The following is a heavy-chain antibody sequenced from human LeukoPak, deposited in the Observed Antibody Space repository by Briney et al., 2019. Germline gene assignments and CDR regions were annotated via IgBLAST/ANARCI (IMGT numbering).Heavy chain of an antibody. J-gene: IGHJ4*02. D-gene: IGHD2-21*01. V-gene: IGHV3-23*01. CDR1: GFTFSSNA. CDR3: AKGHSIASSFFDY. Sequence: GGSLRLSCAASGFTFSSNAMSWVRQAPGKGLEWVSYITGSGGSTLYADPVKGRFTVSRDNSKNTLYLQMNSLRAEDTAVYFCAKGHSIASSFFDYWGQGTLVTVSS. CDR2: ITGSGGST.